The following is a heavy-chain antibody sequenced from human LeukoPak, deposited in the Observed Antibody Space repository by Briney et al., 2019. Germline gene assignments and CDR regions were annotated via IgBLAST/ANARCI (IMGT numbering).Heavy chain of an antibody. CDR2: INPNSGGGWINPNSGGT. V-gene: IGHV1-2*02. CDR3: VRDDVGSSYYDFDY. CDR1: GYTFIDYY. J-gene: IGHJ4*02. D-gene: IGHD3-3*01. Sequence: GASVKVSCKASGYTFIDYYIHWVRQAPGQGLEWMGWINPNSGGGWINPNSGGTNYAQRFQGRVTMTSDTSISTAYMELSRLRSDDTAVYYCVRDDVGSSYYDFDYWSQGTLVTVSS.